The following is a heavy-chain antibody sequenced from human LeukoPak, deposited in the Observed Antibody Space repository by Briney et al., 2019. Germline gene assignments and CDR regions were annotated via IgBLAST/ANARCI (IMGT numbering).Heavy chain of an antibody. J-gene: IGHJ4*02. Sequence: KPSETLSLTCTVSGGSISSYYWSWIRQPPGKRLEWIGYIYNSGNTNYNPSLKSRGTISVDTSKNQFSLKLSSVTAADTAVYYCARSHCGGDCYYGGYFDYWGQGTLVTVSS. CDR3: ARSHCGGDCYYGGYFDY. CDR1: GGSISSYY. CDR2: IYNSGNT. D-gene: IGHD2-21*02. V-gene: IGHV4-59*01.